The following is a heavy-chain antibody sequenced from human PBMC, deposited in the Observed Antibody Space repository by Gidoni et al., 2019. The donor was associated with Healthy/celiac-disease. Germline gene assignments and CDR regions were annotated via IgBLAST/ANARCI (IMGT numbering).Heavy chain of an antibody. CDR1: GLTVSSYA. CDR3: AKDPVGSYYYYGMDV. J-gene: IGHJ6*02. D-gene: IGHD1-26*01. CDR2: ISGSGGST. Sequence: EVQLLESGGGVVQPGGSLRLPCAAAGLTVSSYAMSWVRQAPGKGLGLVSAISGSGGSTYYADSVKGRFTISRDNSKNTLYLQMNSLRAEDTAVYYCAKDPVGSYYYYGMDVWGQGTTVTVSS. V-gene: IGHV3-23*01.